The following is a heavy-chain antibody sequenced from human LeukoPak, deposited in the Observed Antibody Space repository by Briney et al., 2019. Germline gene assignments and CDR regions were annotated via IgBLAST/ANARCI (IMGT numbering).Heavy chain of an antibody. CDR2: ITASGDST. CDR3: AKAPDSGTSLLWYYYYYMDA. CDR1: GFPFSSYP. J-gene: IGHJ6*03. D-gene: IGHD3-10*01. Sequence: GGSLRLSCAGSGFPFSSYPISWVRQPPGKRLEWVSAITASGDSTYSADSVKGRFTISRDNSRNTLFLEMSSLRAEDTAVYYCAKAPDSGTSLLWYYYYYMDAWGKGTTVTVSS. V-gene: IGHV3-23*01.